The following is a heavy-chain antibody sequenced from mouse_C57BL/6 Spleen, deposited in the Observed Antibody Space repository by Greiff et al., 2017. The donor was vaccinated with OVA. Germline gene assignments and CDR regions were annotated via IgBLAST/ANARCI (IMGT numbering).Heavy chain of an antibody. CDR1: GYTFTGYW. J-gene: IGHJ4*01. V-gene: IGHV1-9*01. Sequence: QVQLKQSGAELMKPGASVKLSCKATGYTFTGYWIEWVKQRPGHGLEWIGEILPGSGSTNYNEKFKGKATFTADTSSNTAYMQLSSLTTEDSAIYYGARGGHSAGYVYDAMDYWGQGTSVTVSS. D-gene: IGHD3-2*02. CDR3: ARGGHSAGYVYDAMDY. CDR2: ILPGSGST.